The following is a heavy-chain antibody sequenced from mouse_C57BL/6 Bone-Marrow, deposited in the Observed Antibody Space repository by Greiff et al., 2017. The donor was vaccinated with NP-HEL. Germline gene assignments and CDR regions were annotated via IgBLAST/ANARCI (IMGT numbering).Heavy chain of an antibody. CDR3: ARAPYTYYAMDY. CDR1: GYSITSGYY. Sequence: VQLQQSGPGLVKPSQSLSLTCSVTGYSITSGYYWNWIRQFPGNKLEWMGYISYDGSNNYNPSLKNRISITRDTSKNQFFLKLNSVTTEDTATYYCARAPYTYYAMDYWGQGTSVTVSS. V-gene: IGHV3-6*01. J-gene: IGHJ4*01. CDR2: ISYDGSN. D-gene: IGHD2-10*01.